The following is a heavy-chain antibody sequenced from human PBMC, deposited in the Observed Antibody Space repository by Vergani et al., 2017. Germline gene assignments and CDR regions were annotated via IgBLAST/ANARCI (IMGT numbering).Heavy chain of an antibody. J-gene: IGHJ4*02. Sequence: EVQLVESGGGLVQPGGSLSLSCVASGFTFSRYWMTWVRQAPGKGLEWVANIKQDGSEKYYVDSVKGRFTMSRDNAKNSVYLQTNSLRAEDTAVYYCTRGYCSTSSCLFDYWGQGTLVTVSS. D-gene: IGHD2-2*01. CDR2: IKQDGSEK. CDR3: TRGYCSTSSCLFDY. V-gene: IGHV3-7*03. CDR1: GFTFSRYW.